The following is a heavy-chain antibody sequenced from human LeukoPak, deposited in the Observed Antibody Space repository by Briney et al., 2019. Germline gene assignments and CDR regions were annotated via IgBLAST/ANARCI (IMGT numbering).Heavy chain of an antibody. CDR1: GFTFSSYW. CDR2: IKQDGSEK. CDR3: ARVSYYGSGSYSFHYYYGMDV. D-gene: IGHD3-10*01. V-gene: IGHV3-7*01. Sequence: GGSLRLSCAASGFTFSSYWMSWVRQAPGKGLEWVANIKQDGSEKYYVDSVKGRFTISRDNAKNSLYLQMNSLRAEDTAVYYCARVSYYGSGSYSFHYYYGMDVWGQGTTVTVSS. J-gene: IGHJ6*02.